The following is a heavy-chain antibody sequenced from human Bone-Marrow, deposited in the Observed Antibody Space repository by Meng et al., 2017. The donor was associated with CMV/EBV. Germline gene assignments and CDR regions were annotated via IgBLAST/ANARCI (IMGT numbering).Heavy chain of an antibody. CDR1: GFTFSSYA. D-gene: IGHD5-18*01. V-gene: IGHV3-30-3*01. J-gene: IGHJ5*02. Sequence: QVQLVVAGXGVVQTARSLRLSLAASGFTFSSYAMHWVRQAPGKGLEWVAVISYDGSNKYYADSVKGRFTISRDNYKNTLYLQMNSLRAEDTAVYYCARVGYSYGYHHWGQGNLVTVSS. CDR2: ISYDGSNK. CDR3: ARVGYSYGYHH.